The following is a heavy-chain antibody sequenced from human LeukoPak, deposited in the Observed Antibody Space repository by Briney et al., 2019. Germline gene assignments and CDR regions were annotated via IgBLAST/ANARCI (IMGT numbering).Heavy chain of an antibody. CDR2: ISHSGST. J-gene: IGHJ6*03. Sequence: SETLSLTCAVYGGSFSGYYWSWIRQPPGKGLEWIGEISHSGSTNYNPSLKSRVTISVDTSKNQFSLKLSSVTAADTAVYYCARVIAAAGADYFYYYMDVWGKGTTVTVSS. V-gene: IGHV4-34*01. CDR1: GGSFSGYY. CDR3: ARVIAAAGADYFYYYMDV. D-gene: IGHD6-13*01.